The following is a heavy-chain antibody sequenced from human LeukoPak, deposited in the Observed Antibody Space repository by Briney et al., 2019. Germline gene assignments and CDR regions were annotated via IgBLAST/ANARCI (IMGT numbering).Heavy chain of an antibody. D-gene: IGHD3-22*01. J-gene: IGHJ4*02. CDR3: ARVSGDSSGYFDY. CDR2: ISSSGSTI. CDR1: GFTFSSYE. V-gene: IGHV3-48*03. Sequence: GRSLRLSCAASGFTFSSYEMNWVRQAPGKGVEWVSYISSSGSTIYYADSVKGRFTISRDNAKNSLYLQMNSLRAEDTAVYYCARVSGDSSGYFDYWGQGTLVTVSS.